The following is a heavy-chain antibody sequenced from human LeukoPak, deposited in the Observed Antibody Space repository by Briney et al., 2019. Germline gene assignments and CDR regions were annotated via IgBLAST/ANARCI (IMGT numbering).Heavy chain of an antibody. CDR2: IIPIFGTA. CDR3: ARQDYDILTWHYFDY. D-gene: IGHD3-9*01. J-gene: IGHJ4*02. V-gene: IGHV1-69*05. Sequence: GASVKVSCKASGGTFSSYAISWVRQAPGQGLEWMGGIIPIFGTANYAQKFQGRVTITTDESTSTAYMELSSLRSEDTAVYYCARQDYDILTWHYFDYWGQGTLVTVSS. CDR1: GGTFSSYA.